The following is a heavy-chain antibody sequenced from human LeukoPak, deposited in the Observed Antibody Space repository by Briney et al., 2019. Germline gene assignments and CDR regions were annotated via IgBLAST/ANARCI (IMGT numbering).Heavy chain of an antibody. Sequence: SETLSLTCTDSGGSISSYYWSWIRQPPGKGLEWIGYIYYSGSTNYNPSLKSRVTISVDTSKNQFSLKLSSVTAADTAVYYCAADYYDSSGYHSAAFDYWGQGTLVTVSS. CDR1: GGSISSYY. CDR2: IYYSGST. J-gene: IGHJ4*02. CDR3: AADYYDSSGYHSAAFDY. D-gene: IGHD3-22*01. V-gene: IGHV4-59*12.